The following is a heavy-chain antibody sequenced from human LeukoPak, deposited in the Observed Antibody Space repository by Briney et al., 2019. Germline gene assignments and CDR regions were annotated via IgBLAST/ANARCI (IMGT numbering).Heavy chain of an antibody. CDR2: ISVSGGST. CDR1: GVALSSDW. CDR3: PKAASDY. D-gene: IGHD2-15*01. Sequence: QPVGSLRLSCAASGVALSSDWISCGRQGPGGGLGWGSAISVSGGSTDYADSVKVRFTISRNHSKNTPYRQLNSRRAEDPAVNYVPKAASDYWGQGTLVTVSS. J-gene: IGHJ4*02. V-gene: IGHV3-23*01.